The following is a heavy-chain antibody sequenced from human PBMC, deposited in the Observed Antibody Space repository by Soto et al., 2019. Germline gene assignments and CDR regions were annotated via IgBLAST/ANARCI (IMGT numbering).Heavy chain of an antibody. V-gene: IGHV4-34*01. CDR1: GGSFSGYD. Sequence: SETLSLTCAVYGGSFSGYDWSWIRQPPGKGLEWIGEINHSGSTNYNPSLKSRVTISVDTSKNQFSLKLSSVTAADTAVYYCARVRRSGSGGFYYYYGMDVWGQGTTVTVSS. CDR3: ARVRRSGSGGFYYYYGMDV. D-gene: IGHD2-15*01. CDR2: INHSGST. J-gene: IGHJ6*02.